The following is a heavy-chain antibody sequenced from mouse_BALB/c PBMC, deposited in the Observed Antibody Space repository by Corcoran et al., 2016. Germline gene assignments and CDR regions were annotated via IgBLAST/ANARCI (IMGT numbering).Heavy chain of an antibody. D-gene: IGHD1-1*01. Sequence: EVQLQQSGPELVKPGASVKMSCKASGYTFTSYVMHWVKQKPGQGLEWIGYINPYNDGTKYNEKFKGKETLTSDKSSSTAYQELTSLTSEDSAVYYCASSYDGRSYWYSDVWGAGTTVTVSS. J-gene: IGHJ1*01. V-gene: IGHV1S136*01. CDR2: INPYNDGT. CDR1: GYTFTSYV. CDR3: ASSYDGRSYWYSDV.